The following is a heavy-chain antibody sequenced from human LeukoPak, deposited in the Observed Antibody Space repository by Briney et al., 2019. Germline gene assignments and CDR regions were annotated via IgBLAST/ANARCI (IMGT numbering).Heavy chain of an antibody. CDR2: ISGSGGST. CDR1: GFTFSSYA. D-gene: IGHD1-26*01. V-gene: IGHV3-23*01. J-gene: IGHJ6*02. Sequence: GGSLRLSCAASGFTFSSYAMSWVRQAPGKGLEWVSAISGSGGSTYYADSVKGRFTISRDNSKNTLYLQMNSLRAEDTAVYYCAKDRNGSYYNYGMDVWGQGTTVTVSS. CDR3: AKDRNGSYYNYGMDV.